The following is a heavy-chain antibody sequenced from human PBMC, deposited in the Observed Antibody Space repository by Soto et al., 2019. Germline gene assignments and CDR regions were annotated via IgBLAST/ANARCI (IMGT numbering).Heavy chain of an antibody. V-gene: IGHV4-31*03. CDR1: GDSISRIDYY. Sequence: QVQLQESGPGLVKPSQTLSLTCSVSGDSISRIDYYWTWIRQHPEKGLEWIGNIYFRGNTYYSPSLESRRTISVDTSKDQFSLKLTSVTAADTAVYYCARVGGSYDSGGYLIRGAFDIWGQGTMVTVSS. D-gene: IGHD3-22*01. CDR2: IYFRGNT. J-gene: IGHJ3*02. CDR3: ARVGGSYDSGGYLIRGAFDI.